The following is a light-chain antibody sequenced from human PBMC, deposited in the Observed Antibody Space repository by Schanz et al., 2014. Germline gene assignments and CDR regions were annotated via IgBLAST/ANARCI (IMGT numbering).Light chain of an antibody. CDR2: EVS. V-gene: IGLV2-8*01. J-gene: IGLJ2*01. CDR1: SSDVGAYTY. Sequence: QSALTQPRSVSGSPGQSVTISCTGTSSDVGAYTYVSWYQQPPGKAPKLMIYEVSQRPSGVPDRFSGSKSGNTASLTVSGLQAEDEADYYCSSYAGSDNVVFGGGTKLTVL. CDR3: SSYAGSDNVV.